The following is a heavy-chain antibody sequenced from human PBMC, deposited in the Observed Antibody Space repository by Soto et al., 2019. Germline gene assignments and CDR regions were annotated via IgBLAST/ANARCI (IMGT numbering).Heavy chain of an antibody. CDR1: GFTFSAYA. V-gene: IGHV3-23*01. D-gene: IGHD3-3*02. CDR3: AKVPPAPIFAAPGVPTGFLPH. J-gene: IGHJ1*01. CDR2: ISGNGDST. Sequence: VVLLESGGGLVQPGGSLRLSCAGSGFTFSAYAMSWVRQAPGKGLEWVLAISGNGDSTYYADSVKGRFTISRDNSKKTLYLQLNSLRDEDTAVYYCAKVPPAPIFAAPGVPTGFLPHWGQGTLVIVSS.